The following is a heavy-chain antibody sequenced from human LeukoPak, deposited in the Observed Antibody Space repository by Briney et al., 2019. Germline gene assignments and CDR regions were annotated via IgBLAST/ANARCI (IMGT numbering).Heavy chain of an antibody. CDR2: VNPNSGNT. D-gene: IGHD3-3*01. J-gene: IGHJ5*02. CDR3: ARGGTYYDFWSGYLYSSLRTPTKNWFDP. V-gene: IGHV1-8*01. CDR1: GYTFTSYD. Sequence: ASVKVSCKASGYTFTSYDINWVRQATGQGLEWMGWVNPNSGNTGYAQKFQGRVTMTRNTSISTAYMELSSLRSEDTAVYYCARGGTYYDFWSGYLYSSLRTPTKNWFDPWGQGTLVTVSS.